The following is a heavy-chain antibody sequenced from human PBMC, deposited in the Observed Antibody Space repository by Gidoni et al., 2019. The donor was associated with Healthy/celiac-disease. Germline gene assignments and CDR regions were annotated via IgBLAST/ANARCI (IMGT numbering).Heavy chain of an antibody. J-gene: IGHJ4*02. V-gene: IGHV3-33*01. CDR2: IWYDGSNK. CDR3: ARDRDRTVTHADY. Sequence: QVQLVESGGGVVQPGRSLRLSCAASGSTFSSYGMHWVRQAPGKGLEWVAVIWYDGSNKYYADSVKGRFTISRDNSKNTLYLQMNSLRAEDTAVYYCARDRDRTVTHADYWGQGTLVTVSS. CDR1: GSTFSSYG. D-gene: IGHD4-17*01.